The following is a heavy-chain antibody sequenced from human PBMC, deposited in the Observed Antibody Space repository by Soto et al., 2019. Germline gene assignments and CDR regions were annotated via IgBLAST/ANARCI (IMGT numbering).Heavy chain of an antibody. CDR1: GFTFSSHA. Sequence: VQLLESGGCLVQPGGSLRLSCTASGFTFSSHAMSWVRQAPGKQLEWVSAISGSAGLTFYADSVKGRFTISRDNSKNTLYLQMNSLRAEDTAVYYCAKDWVSGSSPYWGQGTLVTVSS. CDR3: AKDWVSGSSPY. CDR2: ISGSAGLT. J-gene: IGHJ4*02. D-gene: IGHD2-15*01. V-gene: IGHV3-23*01.